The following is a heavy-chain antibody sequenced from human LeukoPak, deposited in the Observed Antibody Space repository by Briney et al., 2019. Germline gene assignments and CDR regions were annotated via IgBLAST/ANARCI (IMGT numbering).Heavy chain of an antibody. CDR2: IKTDGSNT. V-gene: IGHV3-74*01. D-gene: IGHD3-3*01. Sequence: GGSLRLSCAASGFTFSSYWMHWVRQAPGKGLVWVSRIKTDGSNTNYADSVKGRFTISRDNSMDTLYLQMNSLRAEDTAVYYCAKGSKGVVFTRDHYMDVWGKGTTVTISS. J-gene: IGHJ6*03. CDR3: AKGSKGVVFTRDHYMDV. CDR1: GFTFSSYW.